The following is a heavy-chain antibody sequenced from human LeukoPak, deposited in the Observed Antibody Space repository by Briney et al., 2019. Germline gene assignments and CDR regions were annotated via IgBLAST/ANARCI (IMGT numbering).Heavy chain of an antibody. CDR3: ARGTPTLAAAGP. CDR1: GYTFTSYD. J-gene: IGHJ5*02. V-gene: IGHV1-8*01. CDR2: MNPNSGNT. Sequence: ASVKVSCKASGYTFTSYDINWVRQATGQGLEWMGWMNPNSGNTGYAQKFQGRVTMTRNTSISTAYMELSSLRSEDTAVYYCARGTPTLAAAGPWGQGTLVTVSS. D-gene: IGHD6-13*01.